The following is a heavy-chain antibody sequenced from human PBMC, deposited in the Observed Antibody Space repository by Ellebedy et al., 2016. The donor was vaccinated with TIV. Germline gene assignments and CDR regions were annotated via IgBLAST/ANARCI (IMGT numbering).Heavy chain of an antibody. D-gene: IGHD2-21*01. CDR3: ARDLHTDWFDP. CDR1: GFTCSDHY. J-gene: IGHJ5*02. V-gene: IGHV3-72*01. CDR2: SRDKSNGYSA. Sequence: GESLKISXAASGFTCSDHYMDWVRQAPGKGLEWVGRSRDKSNGYSAEYAASVRGRFTISRDDSKNSMYLQMNNLKIEDTAVYYCARDLHTDWFDPWGQGTLVIVSS.